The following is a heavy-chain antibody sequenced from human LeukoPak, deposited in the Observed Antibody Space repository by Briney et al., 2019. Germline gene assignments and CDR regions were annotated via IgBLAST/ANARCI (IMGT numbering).Heavy chain of an antibody. CDR2: ISSSGSTI. J-gene: IGHJ4*02. Sequence: GGALRLSCAASGFTFSSYEMNWVRQAPGKGLEWVSYISSSGSTIYYADSVKGGFTISRDNAKNSLYLQMNSLRAEDTAVYYCAREGNSGNFDYWGQGTLVTVSS. CDR1: GFTFSSYE. V-gene: IGHV3-48*03. D-gene: IGHD1-26*01. CDR3: AREGNSGNFDY.